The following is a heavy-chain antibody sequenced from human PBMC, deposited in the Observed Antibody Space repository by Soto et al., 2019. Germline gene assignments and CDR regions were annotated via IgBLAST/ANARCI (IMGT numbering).Heavy chain of an antibody. V-gene: IGHV4-34*01. CDR3: ARGGYYDILTGFSYHYYGMDV. J-gene: IGHJ6*02. CDR2: INHSGST. Sequence: SETLSLTCAVYGGSFSGYYWSWIRQPPGKGLEWIGEINHSGSTNYNPSLKSRVTISVDTSKNQFSLKLSSVTAADTAVYYCARGGYYDILTGFSYHYYGMDVWGQGTTVTVSS. CDR1: GGSFSGYY. D-gene: IGHD3-9*01.